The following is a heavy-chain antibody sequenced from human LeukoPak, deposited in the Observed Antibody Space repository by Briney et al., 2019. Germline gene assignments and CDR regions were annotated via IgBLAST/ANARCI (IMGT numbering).Heavy chain of an antibody. D-gene: IGHD2-21*01. Sequence: PSETLSLTCAVYGGSFSGYYWSWIRQPPGKGLEWIGEINHSGSTNYNPSLKSRVTISVDTSKNQFFLELSSVTAADTAVYFCARYYCIGNYCYSTNWFDTWGQGTLVTVSS. J-gene: IGHJ5*02. V-gene: IGHV4-34*01. CDR2: INHSGST. CDR1: GGSFSGYY. CDR3: ARYYCIGNYCYSTNWFDT.